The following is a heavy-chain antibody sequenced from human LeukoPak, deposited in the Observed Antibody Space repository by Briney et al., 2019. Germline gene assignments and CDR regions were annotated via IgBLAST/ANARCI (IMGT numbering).Heavy chain of an antibody. V-gene: IGHV3-23*01. D-gene: IGHD2-2*02. CDR1: GSTFSSYA. CDR3: AKLFYIVVVPAAISA. Sequence: GGSLRLSCAASGSTFSSYAMSWVRQAPGKGLEWVSAISGSGGSTYYADSVRGRFTISRDNSKNTLYLQMNSLRAEDTAVYYCAKLFYIVVVPAAISAWGQGTLVTVSS. CDR2: ISGSGGST. J-gene: IGHJ5*02.